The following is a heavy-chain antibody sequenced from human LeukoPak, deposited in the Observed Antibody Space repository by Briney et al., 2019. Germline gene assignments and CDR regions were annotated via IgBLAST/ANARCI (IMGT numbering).Heavy chain of an antibody. J-gene: IGHJ3*02. CDR2: IYYSGYT. Sequence: SETLSLTCTVSGGSISNYYWTWIRQPPGKGLEWIGFIYYSGYTNYNPSLNSRVAVSVDTSKNQFSLKLSSVAAADTAVYYCARHQLERREDAFDIWGQGTMVTVSS. CDR1: GGSISNYY. D-gene: IGHD1-1*01. CDR3: ARHQLERREDAFDI. V-gene: IGHV4-59*08.